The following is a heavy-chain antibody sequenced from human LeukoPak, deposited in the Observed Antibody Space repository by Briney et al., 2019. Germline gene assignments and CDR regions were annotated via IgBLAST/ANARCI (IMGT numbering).Heavy chain of an antibody. CDR2: INPSGGST. CDR3: ARDRRSGSWKIQNWFDP. J-gene: IGHJ5*02. CDR1: GYTFTSYY. Sequence: ASVKVSCKASGYTFTSYYMHWVRQAPGQGLEWMGIINPSGGSTSYAQKFQGRVTMTRDTSTSTVYMELSSLRSEDTAVYYCARDRRSGSWKIQNWFDPWGQGTLVTVSS. D-gene: IGHD6-13*01. V-gene: IGHV1-46*01.